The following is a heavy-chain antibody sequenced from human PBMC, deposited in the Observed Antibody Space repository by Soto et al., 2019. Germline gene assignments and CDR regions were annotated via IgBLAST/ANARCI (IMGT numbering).Heavy chain of an antibody. CDR3: ATVKMKQQLETLDY. CDR2: ISAYNGNT. CDR1: GYTFTSYG. D-gene: IGHD6-13*01. V-gene: IGHV1-18*01. J-gene: IGHJ4*02. Sequence: ASVKVSCKASGYTFTSYGISWVRQAPGQGLEWMGWISAYNGNTNYAQKLQGRVTMTTDTSTSTAYMELRSLRSDDTAVYYCATVKMKQQLETLDYWGQGTLVTVSS.